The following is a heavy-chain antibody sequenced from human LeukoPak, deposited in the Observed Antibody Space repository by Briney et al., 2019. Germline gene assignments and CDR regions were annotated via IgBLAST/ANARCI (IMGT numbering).Heavy chain of an antibody. CDR2: IYYSGNT. CDR1: GGSISSGAYY. CDR3: ARLYSSSWPTYYYGMDV. V-gene: IGHV4-31*03. D-gene: IGHD6-13*01. J-gene: IGHJ6*02. Sequence: PSETLSLTCTVSGGSISSGAYYWTWIRQHPGKGLEWIGYIYYSGNTYYNPSLKSRVTISVNTSKNQFSLKLSSVTAADTAVYYCARLYSSSWPTYYYGMDVWGQGTTVTVSS.